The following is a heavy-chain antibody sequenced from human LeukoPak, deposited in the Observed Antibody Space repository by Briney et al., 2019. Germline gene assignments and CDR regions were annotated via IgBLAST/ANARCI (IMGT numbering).Heavy chain of an antibody. CDR2: INPNSGGT. J-gene: IGHJ4*02. CDR3: ASHPGGHGDYVFDY. D-gene: IGHD4-17*01. V-gene: IGHV1-2*02. Sequence: ASVKVSCKASGYTFTSYDINWVRQAPGQGLEWMGWINPNSGGTNYTQKFQGRVTMTRDTSISTAYMELSRLRSDDTAVYYCASHPGGHGDYVFDYWGQGTLVTVSS. CDR1: GYTFTSYD.